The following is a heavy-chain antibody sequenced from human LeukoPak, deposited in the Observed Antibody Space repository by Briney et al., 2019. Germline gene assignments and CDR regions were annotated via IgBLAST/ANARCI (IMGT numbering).Heavy chain of an antibody. CDR1: GYTFTSYD. CDR3: ARNIVLMAYAIGHMNAFDI. D-gene: IGHD2-8*01. CDR2: IIPIFGTA. J-gene: IGHJ3*02. V-gene: IGHV1-69*13. Sequence: ASVKVSCKASGYTFTSYDINWVRQATGQGLEWMGGIIPIFGTANYAQKFQGRVTITADESTSTAYMELSSLRSEDTAVYYCARNIVLMAYAIGHMNAFDIWGQGTMVTVSS.